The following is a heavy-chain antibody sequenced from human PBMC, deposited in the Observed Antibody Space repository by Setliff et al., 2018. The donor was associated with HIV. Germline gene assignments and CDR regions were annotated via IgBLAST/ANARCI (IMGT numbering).Heavy chain of an antibody. CDR3: ARGAEDLAINPPSFDYYFDY. Sequence: GASVKVSCKTSGHTFTGYYIHWVRQAPGQGLERMGRINPNSAITSYAQNFQGRVTMTRDTSISTVYMELSSLRSDDTALYFCARGAEDLAINPPSFDYYFDYWGQGTPVTVSS. CDR2: INPNSAIT. CDR1: GHTFTGYY. V-gene: IGHV1-2*06. J-gene: IGHJ4*02. D-gene: IGHD3-9*01.